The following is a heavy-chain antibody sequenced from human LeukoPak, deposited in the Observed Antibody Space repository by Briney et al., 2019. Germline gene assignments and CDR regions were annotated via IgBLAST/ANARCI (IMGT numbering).Heavy chain of an antibody. D-gene: IGHD3-16*01. V-gene: IGHV3-30-3*01. CDR3: ARDLGEVTFHYYSMDV. Sequence: GGSLRLSCASSGFTFGNYAMHWVRQAPGKGLQWVAVISYDGGKKYYADSVKGRFTISRDNSRNTVFLQMNSLRPEDTAVYYCARDLGEVTFHYYSMDVWGQGTTVTVSS. CDR2: ISYDGGKK. CDR1: GFTFGNYA. J-gene: IGHJ6*02.